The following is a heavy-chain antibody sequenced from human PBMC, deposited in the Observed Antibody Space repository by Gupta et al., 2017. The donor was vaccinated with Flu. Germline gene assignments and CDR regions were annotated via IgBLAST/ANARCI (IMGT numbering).Heavy chain of an antibody. V-gene: IGHV3-30*03. D-gene: IGHD3-22*01. J-gene: IGHJ4*02. CDR3: ASIGLEDDRYDSSGYPN. CDR2: ISYDGSNK. Sequence: APGKGLEWVAVISYDGSNKYYADSVKGRFTISRDNSKNTLYLQMNSLRAEDTAVYYCASIGLEDDRYDSSGYPNWGQGTLVTVSS.